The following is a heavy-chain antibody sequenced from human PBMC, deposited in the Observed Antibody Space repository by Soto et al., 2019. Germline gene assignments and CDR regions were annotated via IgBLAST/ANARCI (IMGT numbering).Heavy chain of an antibody. J-gene: IGHJ4*02. CDR3: VRIKLGSLKTFDY. Sequence: GESLKISCAAPGFTFSDHYMDWVRQAPGKGLEWAGRIKNKDNSYTTEYAASVKGRFTISRDDSKNSLYLHMNSLKTEDTTVYYCVRIKLGSLKTFDYWGQGTLVTSPQ. CDR1: GFTFSDHY. CDR2: IKNKDNSYTT. V-gene: IGHV3-72*01. D-gene: IGHD6-13*01.